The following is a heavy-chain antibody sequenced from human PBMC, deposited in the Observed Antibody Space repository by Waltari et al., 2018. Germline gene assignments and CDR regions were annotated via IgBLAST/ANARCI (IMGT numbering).Heavy chain of an antibody. Sequence: QVQLVQSGAEVKKTGATVKVSCQASGYRFHSYGTTWVPQAPGQGLEWMGWISAYNGNTIYAQKFQGRVTMTTDTSTSTAYMELRSLTSDDTAVYNFARGSLVAAGTSLNDYWGQGTLVTVSS. CDR3: ARGSLVAAGTSLNDY. D-gene: IGHD6-13*01. J-gene: IGHJ4*02. CDR1: GYRFHSYG. CDR2: ISAYNGNT. V-gene: IGHV1-18*01.